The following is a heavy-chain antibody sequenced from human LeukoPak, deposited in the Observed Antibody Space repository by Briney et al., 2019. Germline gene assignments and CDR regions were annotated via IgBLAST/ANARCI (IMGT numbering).Heavy chain of an antibody. V-gene: IGHV3-30*18. CDR2: ISYDGSNK. CDR3: AKDPSFDY. J-gene: IGHJ4*02. Sequence: PGGSLRLSCAASGFTFSSYGMHWVRQAPGKGLEWVAVISYDGSNKYYADSVKGRFTISRDNSKNTLYLQMNSLRAEDTAAYYCAKDPSFDYWGQGTLVTVSS. CDR1: GFTFSSYG.